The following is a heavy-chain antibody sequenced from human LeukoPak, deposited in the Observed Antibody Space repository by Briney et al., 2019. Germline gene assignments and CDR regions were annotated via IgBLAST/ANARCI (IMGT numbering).Heavy chain of an antibody. J-gene: IGHJ4*02. V-gene: IGHV1-69*05. Sequence: SVKVSCKASGGTFSSYAISWVRQAPGQGLEWMGGIIPIFGTANYAQKFQGRVTITTDESTSTAYMELSSLRSEDTAVYYCARDRMVRGVIIFSFDYWGQGTLVTVSS. CDR1: GGTFSSYA. CDR3: ARDRMVRGVIIFSFDY. CDR2: IIPIFGTA. D-gene: IGHD3-10*01.